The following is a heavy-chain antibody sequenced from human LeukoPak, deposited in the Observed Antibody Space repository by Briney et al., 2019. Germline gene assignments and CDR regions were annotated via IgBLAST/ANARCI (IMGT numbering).Heavy chain of an antibody. CDR3: ARDRGLYCSSTSCHNHFGMDV. D-gene: IGHD2-2*01. Sequence: GSLRLSCAASGFTFSSYAMSWVRQAPGKGLEWVSVIYSGGSTYYADSVKGRFTISRDNSKNTLYLQMNSLRAEDTAVYYCARDRGLYCSSTSCHNHFGMDVWGQGTTVTVSS. CDR1: GFTFSSYA. V-gene: IGHV3-66*01. J-gene: IGHJ6*02. CDR2: IYSGGST.